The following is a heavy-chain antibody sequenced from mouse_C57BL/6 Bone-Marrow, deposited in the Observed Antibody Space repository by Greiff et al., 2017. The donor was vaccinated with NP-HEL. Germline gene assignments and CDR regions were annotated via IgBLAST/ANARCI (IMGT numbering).Heavy chain of an antibody. D-gene: IGHD1-1*01. CDR3: ASDYYGSSPFDY. CDR2: IDPSDSET. Sequence: QVQLQQPGAELVRPGSSVKLSCKASGYTFTSYWMHWVKQRPIQGLEWIGNIDPSDSETHYNQKFKDKATLTVDKSSSTAYMQLSSLTSEDSAVYYIASDYYGSSPFDYWGQGTTLTVSS. CDR1: GYTFTSYW. V-gene: IGHV1-52*01. J-gene: IGHJ2*01.